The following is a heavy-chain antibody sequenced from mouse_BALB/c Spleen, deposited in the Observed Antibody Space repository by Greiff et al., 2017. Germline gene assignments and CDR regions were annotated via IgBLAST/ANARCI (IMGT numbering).Heavy chain of an antibody. V-gene: IGHV5-6-5*01. J-gene: IGHJ3*01. CDR2: ISSGGST. CDR3: ARVDRYDEVFAY. CDR1: GFTFSSYG. Sequence: EVKLVESGGGLVQPGGSLKLSCAASGFTFSSYGMSWVRQTPDKRLELVATISSGGSTYYPDSVKGRFTISRDNARNILYLQMSSLRSEDTAMYYCARVDRYDEVFAYWGQGTLVTVSA. D-gene: IGHD2-14*01.